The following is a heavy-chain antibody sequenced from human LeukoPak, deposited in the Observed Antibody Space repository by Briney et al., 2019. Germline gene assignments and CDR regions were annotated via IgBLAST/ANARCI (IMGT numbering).Heavy chain of an antibody. CDR2: INHSGST. D-gene: IGHD6-13*01. CDR3: ARGRRTAAGTPFGY. J-gene: IGHJ4*02. V-gene: IGHV4-34*01. Sequence: SETLSLTCAVYGGSFSGYYWSWIRQPPGKGLEWIGEINHSGSTNYNPSLKSRVTISVDTSKNQFSLKLSSVTAADTAVYYCARGRRTAAGTPFGYWGQGTLVTVSS. CDR1: GGSFSGYY.